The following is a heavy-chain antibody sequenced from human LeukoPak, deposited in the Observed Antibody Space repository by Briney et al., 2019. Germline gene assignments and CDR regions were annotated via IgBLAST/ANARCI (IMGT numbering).Heavy chain of an antibody. D-gene: IGHD3-22*01. Sequence: PETLSLTCTVSGGSISSYYWSWIRQPPGKGLEWIGYIYYSGSTNYNPSLKSRVTISVDTSKNQFSLKLSSVTAADTAVYYCARSVSGWLLDYWGQGTLVTVSS. J-gene: IGHJ4*02. CDR2: IYYSGST. CDR1: GGSISSYY. CDR3: ARSVSGWLLDY. V-gene: IGHV4-59*01.